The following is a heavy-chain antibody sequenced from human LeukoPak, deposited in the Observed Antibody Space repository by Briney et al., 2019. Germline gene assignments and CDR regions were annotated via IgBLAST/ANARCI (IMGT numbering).Heavy chain of an antibody. CDR2: ISGSGGST. V-gene: IGHV3-23*01. J-gene: IGHJ5*02. Sequence: GGSLRLSCAASGFTLSSYAMSWVRQAPGKGLEWVSAISGSGGSTYYADSVKGRFTISRDNSKNTLYLQMNSLRAEDTAVYYCAKPKVRGSWFDPWGQGTLVTVSS. CDR3: AKPKVRGSWFDP. CDR1: GFTLSSYA. D-gene: IGHD1-26*01.